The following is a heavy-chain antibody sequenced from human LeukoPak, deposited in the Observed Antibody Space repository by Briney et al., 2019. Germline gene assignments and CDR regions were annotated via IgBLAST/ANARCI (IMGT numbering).Heavy chain of an antibody. V-gene: IGHV3-21*01. CDR3: ARGSRIVGAPPDY. Sequence: GGSLRLSCAASGFILSSFTMNWVRQAPGQGLEWVSSISSSSSYIYSGDSVQGRFTISRDNAKNSLYLQMNSLRAEDTAVYYCARGSRIVGAPPDYWGQGILVTVSS. CDR2: ISSSSSYI. CDR1: GFILSSFT. D-gene: IGHD1-26*01. J-gene: IGHJ4*02.